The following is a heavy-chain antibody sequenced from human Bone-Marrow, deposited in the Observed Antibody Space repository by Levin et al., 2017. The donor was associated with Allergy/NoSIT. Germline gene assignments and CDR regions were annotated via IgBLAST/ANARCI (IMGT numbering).Heavy chain of an antibody. J-gene: IGHJ4*02. Sequence: PGGSLRLSCAVSGFTFTDYAMTWVRQAPGRGLEWVSAINENGGYTAYADSVKGRFTISRDNSKYMLYLHMNSLRAEDTAVYYCAKRASTSTTWAWDYWGQGSLVTVSS. V-gene: IGHV3-23*01. CDR2: INENGGYT. D-gene: IGHD4-17*01. CDR1: GFTFTDYA. CDR3: AKRASTSTTWAWDY.